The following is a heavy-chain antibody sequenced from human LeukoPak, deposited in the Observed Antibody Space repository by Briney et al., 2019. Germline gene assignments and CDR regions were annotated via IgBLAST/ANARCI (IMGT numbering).Heavy chain of an antibody. V-gene: IGHV3-30*02. Sequence: GGSLRLSCAASGFTFSSYGMHWVRQAPGKGLEWVAFIRYDGSNKYYADSVKGRFTISRDNSKNTLYLQMNSLRAEDTAVYYCANGWGSSPRGPWVAFDIWGQGTMVTVSS. CDR1: GFTFSSYG. CDR3: ANGWGSSPRGPWVAFDI. D-gene: IGHD6-13*01. J-gene: IGHJ3*02. CDR2: IRYDGSNK.